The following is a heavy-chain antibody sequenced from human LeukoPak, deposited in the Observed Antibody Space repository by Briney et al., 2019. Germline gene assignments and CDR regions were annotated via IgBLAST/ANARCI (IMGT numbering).Heavy chain of an antibody. V-gene: IGHV3-23*01. CDR2: ISGSGGST. CDR1: GFTFSNYA. Sequence: GGSLRLSCAASGFTFSNYAMSWVRQAPGKGLEWVSGISGSGGSTYYADSMKGRLTISRDNSKNTLYLQMDSLGAEDTAVYYCAKVGIRISLIVVVFTTADDWYFDLWGRGTLVTVSS. CDR3: AKVGIRISLIVVVFTTADDWYFDL. J-gene: IGHJ2*01. D-gene: IGHD3-22*01.